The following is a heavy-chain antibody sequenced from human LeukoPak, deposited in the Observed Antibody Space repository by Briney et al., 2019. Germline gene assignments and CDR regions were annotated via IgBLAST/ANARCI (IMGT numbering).Heavy chain of an antibody. V-gene: IGHV1-8*03. Sequence: ASVKVSCKASGYTFTSYDINWVRQATGQGLEWMGWMNPNSGNTGYAQKFQGRVTITRNTSISTAYMELSSLRSEDTAVYYCARARLYCISPTCSSNWSAPGGQEPWVTVSS. CDR3: ARARLYCISPTCSSNWSAP. CDR2: MNPNSGNT. J-gene: IGHJ5*02. D-gene: IGHD2-2*01. CDR1: GYTFTSYD.